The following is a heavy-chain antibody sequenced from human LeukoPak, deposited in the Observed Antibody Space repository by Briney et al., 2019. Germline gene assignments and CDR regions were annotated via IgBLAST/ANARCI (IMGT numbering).Heavy chain of an antibody. J-gene: IGHJ4*02. D-gene: IGHD6-6*01. CDR2: ISYDGSNK. V-gene: IGHV3-30*18. Sequence: GGSLRLSCAASGFTFSSYWTSWVRQAPGKGLEWVAVISYDGSNKYYADSVKGRFTISRDNSKNTLYLQMNSLRAEDTAVYYCAKEPSIAARGNDYWGQGTLVTVS. CDR1: GFTFSSYW. CDR3: AKEPSIAARGNDY.